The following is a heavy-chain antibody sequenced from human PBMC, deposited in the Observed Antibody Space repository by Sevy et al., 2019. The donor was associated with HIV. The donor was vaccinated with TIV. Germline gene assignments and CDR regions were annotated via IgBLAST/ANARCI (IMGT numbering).Heavy chain of an antibody. V-gene: IGHV3-7*01. CDR1: GFTLDNYW. CDR2: IRQDGNEM. Sequence: GGSLRLSCVASGFTLDNYWMQWVRQAPGKGLEWVANIRQDGNEMYYAGSVKGGFTISRENGKESLYLQMSNLRVEDMASYYCERRYLDLWCQGILVTVSS. CDR3: ERRYLDL. J-gene: IGHJ4*02.